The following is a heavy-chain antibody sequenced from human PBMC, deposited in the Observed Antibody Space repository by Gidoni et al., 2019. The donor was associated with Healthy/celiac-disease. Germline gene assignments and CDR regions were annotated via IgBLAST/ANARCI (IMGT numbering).Heavy chain of an antibody. Sequence: QVQLVQSGAEVKKPGASVKVSCQASGYTFTSYYMHWVRQAPGQGLEWMGIINPSGGSTSYAQKFQGRVTMTRNTSTSTVYMELSSLRSEDTAVYYCARDRDGYTKGAWGQGTLVTVSS. CDR3: ARDRDGYTKGA. CDR2: INPSGGST. CDR1: GYTFTSYY. D-gene: IGHD2-8*01. J-gene: IGHJ5*02. V-gene: IGHV1-46*03.